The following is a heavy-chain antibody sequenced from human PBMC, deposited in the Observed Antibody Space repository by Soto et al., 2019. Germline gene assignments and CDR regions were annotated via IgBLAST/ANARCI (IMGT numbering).Heavy chain of an antibody. Sequence: QVQLQESGPGLVKPSQTLSLTCTVSGGSISSGGYYWSWIRQHPGKGLERIGYIYYSGSTYYNPSLRSRVTISVDTSKNRFSLKLSSVTAADTAVYYCATYYDFWSGYYPPSMDVWGQGTTVTDSS. CDR1: GGSISSGGYY. D-gene: IGHD3-3*01. J-gene: IGHJ6*02. CDR3: ATYYDFWSGYYPPSMDV. V-gene: IGHV4-31*03. CDR2: IYYSGST.